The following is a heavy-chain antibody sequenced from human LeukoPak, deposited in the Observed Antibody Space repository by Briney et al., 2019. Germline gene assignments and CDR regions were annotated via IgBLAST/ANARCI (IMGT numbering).Heavy chain of an antibody. CDR3: ARANRGYYYGSGSPSYGDY. CDR2: IKQDGSEK. Sequence: GGSLTLSCAASGFTFSSDWMSWVRQAPGKGLEWVANIKQDGSEKYYVDSVKGRFTISRDNAKNSLYLQMHSLRAEDTAVYYCARANRGYYYGSGSPSYGDYWGQGTLVTVSS. J-gene: IGHJ4*02. CDR1: GFTFSSDW. D-gene: IGHD3-10*01. V-gene: IGHV3-7*04.